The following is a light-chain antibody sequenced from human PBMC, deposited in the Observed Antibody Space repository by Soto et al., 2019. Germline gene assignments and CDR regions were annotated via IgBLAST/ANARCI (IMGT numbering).Light chain of an antibody. J-gene: IGKJ1*01. CDR1: QSISLS. Sequence: DIRMTQSPSTLSAFVGDRVTITCRASQSISLSLACYQQKPGKAPDLLISDASNLERGVPSRFSGSGSGTEFTLTISSLQPDDFATYYCQQYNSYWTFGPGTKVDIK. V-gene: IGKV1-5*01. CDR3: QQYNSYWT. CDR2: DAS.